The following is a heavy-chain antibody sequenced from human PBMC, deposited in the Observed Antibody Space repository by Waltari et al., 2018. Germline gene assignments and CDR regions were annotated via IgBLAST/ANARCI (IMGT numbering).Heavy chain of an antibody. Sequence: QVHLVESGGGVVQPGRPLRLSCAASGFRFSSYAMSWVRQAPGKGLEWAAVISFDGKNKYYADSVKGRFAISRDDSKNTLYLQMNSLRTEDTAVYYCATDGTDCSTTSCYFGGIDVWGQGTTVTVSS. J-gene: IGHJ6*02. CDR1: GFRFSSYA. V-gene: IGHV3-30*09. D-gene: IGHD2-2*01. CDR2: ISFDGKNK. CDR3: ATDGTDCSTTSCYFGGIDV.